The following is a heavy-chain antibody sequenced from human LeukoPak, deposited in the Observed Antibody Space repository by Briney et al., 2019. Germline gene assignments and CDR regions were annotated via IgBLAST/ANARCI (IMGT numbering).Heavy chain of an antibody. D-gene: IGHD3-3*01. J-gene: IGHJ4*02. CDR2: INPNSGGT. Sequence: GASVKVSCKASGYTFTGYYMHWVRQAPGQGLEWMGWINPNSGGTNYAQKFQGRVTMTRDTSISTAYMELSRLRSDDTAVYYCARAPFITIFGVVIPLPDYWGQGTLVTVSS. CDR3: ARAPFITIFGVVIPLPDY. V-gene: IGHV1-2*02. CDR1: GYTFTGYY.